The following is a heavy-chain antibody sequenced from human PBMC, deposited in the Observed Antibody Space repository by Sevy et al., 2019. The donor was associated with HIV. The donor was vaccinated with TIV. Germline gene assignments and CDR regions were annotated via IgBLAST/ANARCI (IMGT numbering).Heavy chain of an antibody. J-gene: IGHJ6*03. CDR2: ISSSSSYI. D-gene: IGHD1-26*01. CDR1: GFTFSSYS. CDR3: ARDSGSYSPYYMDV. V-gene: IGHV3-21*01. Sequence: GGSLRLSCAASGFTFSSYSMNWVRQAPGKGLEWASSISSSSSYIYYADSLKGRFTISRDNAKNSLYLQMNSLRAEDTAVYYCARDSGSYSPYYMDVWGKGTTVTVSS.